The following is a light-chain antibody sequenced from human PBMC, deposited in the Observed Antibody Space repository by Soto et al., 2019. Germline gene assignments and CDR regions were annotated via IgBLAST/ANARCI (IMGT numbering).Light chain of an antibody. CDR2: GAS. CDR1: QSVSSN. Sequence: KVMTQSPATLSVYPGERATLSCRASQSVSSNLAWYQQKPGQAPRLLIYGASTRATGIPARFSGSGSGTEFTLTISSLQSEDFAVYYCQKYNNFPFTFGPGTKGDMK. CDR3: QKYNNFPFT. J-gene: IGKJ3*01. V-gene: IGKV3-15*01.